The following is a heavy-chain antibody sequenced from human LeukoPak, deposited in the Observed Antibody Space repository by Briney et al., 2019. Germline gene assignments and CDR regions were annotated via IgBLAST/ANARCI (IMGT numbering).Heavy chain of an antibody. CDR2: ISWNSGSI. V-gene: IGHV3-9*03. CDR1: GFTFDDYA. Sequence: RPGGSLRLSCAASGFTFDDYAMHWVRQAPGKGLEWVSGISWNSGSIGYADSVKGRFTISRDNAKNSLYLQMNSLRAEDMALYYCAKDGGYSYGSYLDYWGQGTLVTVSS. J-gene: IGHJ4*02. CDR3: AKDGGYSYGSYLDY. D-gene: IGHD5-18*01.